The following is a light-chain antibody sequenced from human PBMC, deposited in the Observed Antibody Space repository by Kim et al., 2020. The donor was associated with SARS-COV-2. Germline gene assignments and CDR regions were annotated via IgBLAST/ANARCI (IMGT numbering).Light chain of an antibody. CDR3: VSRDNSASRLV. Sequence: SSELTQDPAVSVALGQTVRITCQGDSLRRNYASWYQQKPGQAPVLVIYETNNRPSGIPDRFSGSSSGDTASLTITGAQAEDEADSYCVSRDNSASRLVFG. CDR2: ETN. CDR1: SLRRNY. V-gene: IGLV3-19*01. J-gene: IGLJ2*01.